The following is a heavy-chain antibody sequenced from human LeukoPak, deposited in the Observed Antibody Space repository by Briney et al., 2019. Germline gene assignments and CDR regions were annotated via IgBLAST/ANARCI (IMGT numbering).Heavy chain of an antibody. CDR3: ARDPCSGGSCSTFDY. Sequence: GGSLRLSCAASGFTFSSYGMHWVRQAPGKGLEWVAVIWYDGSNKYYADSVKGRFTISRDNSKNTLYLQMNSLRAEDTAVYYCARDPCSGGSCSTFDYWGQGTLVTVSS. V-gene: IGHV3-33*01. J-gene: IGHJ4*02. D-gene: IGHD2-15*01. CDR1: GFTFSSYG. CDR2: IWYDGSNK.